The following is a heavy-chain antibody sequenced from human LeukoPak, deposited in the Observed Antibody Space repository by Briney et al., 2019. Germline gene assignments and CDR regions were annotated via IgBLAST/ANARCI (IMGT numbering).Heavy chain of an antibody. CDR2: ISSSSSNI. D-gene: IGHD4-17*01. Sequence: PGGSLRLSCAASGFTFSSYSMNWVRQAPGKGLEWLSYISSSSSNIYYADSVKGRFTISRDNAKNSLYLQMNSLRAEDTAVYYCARDTLLSLPTGYYMDVWGKGTTVTVSS. J-gene: IGHJ6*03. V-gene: IGHV3-48*01. CDR3: ARDTLLSLPTGYYMDV. CDR1: GFTFSSYS.